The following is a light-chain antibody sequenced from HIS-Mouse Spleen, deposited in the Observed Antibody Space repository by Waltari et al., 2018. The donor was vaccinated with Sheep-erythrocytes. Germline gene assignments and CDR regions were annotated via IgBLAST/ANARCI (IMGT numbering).Light chain of an antibody. CDR3: CSYAGSYNHV. J-gene: IGLJ1*01. V-gene: IGLV2-11*01. CDR2: DVS. CDR1: SSAVGGYNY. Sequence: QSALTQPRSVSGSPGQSVTISCTGTSSAVGGYNYVSWYQQHPGKAPKLMIYDVSKRPSGVPDRFSGSKSGNTASLTISEDEADYYCCSYAGSYNHVFATGTKVTVL.